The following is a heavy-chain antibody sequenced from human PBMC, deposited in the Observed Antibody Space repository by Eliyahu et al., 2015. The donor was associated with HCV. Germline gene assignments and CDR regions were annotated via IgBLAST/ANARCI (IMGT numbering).Heavy chain of an antibody. D-gene: IGHD2-2*02. V-gene: IGHV4-4*07. CDR2: IYTSEIT. CDR3: ASLYGLNAFDL. J-gene: IGHJ3*01. CDR1: GGSISGYY. Sequence: QVQLQESGPGLVKPSEXLSLTCTVSGGSISGYYWSWIRQPAGEGLDWIGHIYTSEITNYNPSLKSRVTMSIDTSKNQFSLNLNSVTAADTAVYYCASLYGLNAFDLWGQGTMVTVLS.